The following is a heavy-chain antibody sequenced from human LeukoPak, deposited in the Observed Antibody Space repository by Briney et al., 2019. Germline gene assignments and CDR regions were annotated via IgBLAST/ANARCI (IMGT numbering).Heavy chain of an antibody. D-gene: IGHD3-10*01. CDR1: GYTFTSYG. CDR2: ISAYNGNA. Sequence: ASVKVSCKASGYTFTSYGISWVRQAPGLGLEWMGWISAYNGNANYAQKLQGRVTMTTDTSTSTAYMELRSLRSDDTAVYYCAGTRGLDYYYGMDVWGQGTTVTVSS. CDR3: AGTRGLDYYYGMDV. V-gene: IGHV1-18*01. J-gene: IGHJ6*02.